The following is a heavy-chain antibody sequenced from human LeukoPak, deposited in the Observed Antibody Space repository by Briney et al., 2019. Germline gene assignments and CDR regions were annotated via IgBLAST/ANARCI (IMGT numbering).Heavy chain of an antibody. Sequence: SETLSLTCTVSGGSISSYYWSWIRQPAGKGLEWIGRIHTSGSTNYNPSLKSQVTMSVDTSKNQFSLKLSSVTAADTAVYYCARDPNSYGYYYYYGMDVWGQGTTVTVSS. D-gene: IGHD5-18*01. CDR3: ARDPNSYGYYYYYGMDV. CDR2: IHTSGST. V-gene: IGHV4-4*07. CDR1: GGSISSYY. J-gene: IGHJ6*02.